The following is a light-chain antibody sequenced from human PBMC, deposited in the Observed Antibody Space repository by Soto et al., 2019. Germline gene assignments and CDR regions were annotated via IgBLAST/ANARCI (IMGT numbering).Light chain of an antibody. CDR3: QSSWL. Sequence: QSVLTQPPSVSGAPGQRVTISCTGSSSNIEAGFDVHWYQQFPGTAPKLLIYRNSNRPSGVPDRFSGSKSGTSASLAITGLQAEDEADYYCQSSWLFGGGTKLTVL. CDR1: SSNIEAGFD. J-gene: IGLJ2*01. V-gene: IGLV1-40*01. CDR2: RNS.